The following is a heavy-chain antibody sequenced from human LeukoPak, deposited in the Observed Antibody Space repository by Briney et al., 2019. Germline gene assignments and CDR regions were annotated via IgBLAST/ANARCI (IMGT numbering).Heavy chain of an antibody. CDR1: GYSISSGYY. J-gene: IGHJ4*02. CDR3: ARRPPRNHPDY. D-gene: IGHD1-14*01. V-gene: IGHV4-38-2*02. Sequence: SETLSLTCTVSGYSISSGYYWGWIRQPPGKGLEWIGSIYHSGSTNYNPSLKSRVTISVDTSKNQFSLKLSSVTAADTAVYYCARRPPRNHPDYWGQGTLVTVSS. CDR2: IYHSGST.